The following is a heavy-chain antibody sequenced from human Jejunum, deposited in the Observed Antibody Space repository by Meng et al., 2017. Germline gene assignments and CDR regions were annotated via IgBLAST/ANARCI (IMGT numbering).Heavy chain of an antibody. CDR2: ITYQGSAT. J-gene: IGHJ4*02. V-gene: IGHV3-30*16. CDR3: VRDYNDGSGRLDY. Sequence: VRLLGVGEGLVQPGTSLRLSLSASGFSFSRFAMLWVRQASGKGPEWVSFITYQGSATQYADSVKGRFTISRDNSKNMLYLQVNSLRPEDTAVYYCVRDYNDGSGRLDYWGQGTLVTVSS. CDR1: GFSFSRFA. D-gene: IGHD3-22*01.